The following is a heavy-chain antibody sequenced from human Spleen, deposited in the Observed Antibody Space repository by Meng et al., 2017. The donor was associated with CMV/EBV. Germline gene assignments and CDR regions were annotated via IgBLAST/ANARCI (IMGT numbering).Heavy chain of an antibody. V-gene: IGHV3-9*01. J-gene: IGHJ5*02. CDR2: ISWNSGSI. D-gene: IGHD3-16*01. Sequence: SLKISCAASGFTFDDYAMHWVRQAPGKGLEWVSGISWNSGSIGYADSVKGRFTISRDNAKNSLYLQMNSLRAEDTAVYYCAVDHLGEFDPWGQGTLVTVSS. CDR3: AVDHLGEFDP. CDR1: GFTFDDYA.